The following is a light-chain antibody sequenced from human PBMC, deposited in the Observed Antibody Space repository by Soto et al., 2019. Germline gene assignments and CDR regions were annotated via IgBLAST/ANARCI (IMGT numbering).Light chain of an antibody. J-gene: IGKJ2*01. CDR3: QQSYSTPPYT. Sequence: DIQMTQSPSSLSTSVGDRVTITCRASQYINNYLYWYQQKPGKAPKLLIFAAYNLQSGVPSRFSGSGSGTDFTLTISSLQPEDFATYYCQQSYSTPPYTFGQGTKLDMK. CDR2: AAY. V-gene: IGKV1-39*01. CDR1: QYINNY.